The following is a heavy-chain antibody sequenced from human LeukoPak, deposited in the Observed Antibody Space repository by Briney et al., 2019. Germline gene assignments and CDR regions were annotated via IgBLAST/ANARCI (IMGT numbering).Heavy chain of an antibody. J-gene: IGHJ3*02. CDR1: GYSFTSYW. D-gene: IGHD3-22*01. CDR3: ARAWDSSGYYYGAFDI. Sequence: ESLKISCKGSGYSFTSYWIGWVRQMPGKGLEWMGIIYPGDSDTRYSPSFQGQVTISADKSISTAYLQWSSLKASDTAMYYCARAWDSSGYYYGAFDIWGQGTMVTVSS. V-gene: IGHV5-51*01. CDR2: IYPGDSDT.